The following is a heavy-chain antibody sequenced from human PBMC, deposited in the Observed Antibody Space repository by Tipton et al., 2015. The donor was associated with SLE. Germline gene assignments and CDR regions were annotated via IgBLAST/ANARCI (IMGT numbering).Heavy chain of an antibody. Sequence: TLSLTCTVSGGSISSGGYYWSWIRQHPGKGLEWIGYIYYSGSTYYNPSLKSRVTISVDTSKNQFSLKLSSVTAADTAVYYCARDNRNWVNSRREGYFDYWGRGTLVTVSS. CDR2: IYYSGST. CDR1: GGSISSGGYY. V-gene: IGHV4-31*03. CDR3: ARDNRNWVNSRREGYFDY. D-gene: IGHD2/OR15-2a*01. J-gene: IGHJ4*02.